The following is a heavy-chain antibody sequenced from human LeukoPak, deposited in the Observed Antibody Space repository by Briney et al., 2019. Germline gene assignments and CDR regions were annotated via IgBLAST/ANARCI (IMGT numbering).Heavy chain of an antibody. D-gene: IGHD3-3*01. V-gene: IGHV4-39*07. CDR3: ARGRYDFWSGPYYYYMDV. Sequence: GSLRLSCAASGFTFSSYAMSWIRQPPGKGLEWIGSIYYSGSTYYNPSLKSRVTISVDTSKNQFSLKLSSVTAADTAVYYCARGRYDFWSGPYYYYMDVWGKGTTVTVSS. CDR1: GFTFSSYA. J-gene: IGHJ6*03. CDR2: IYYSGST.